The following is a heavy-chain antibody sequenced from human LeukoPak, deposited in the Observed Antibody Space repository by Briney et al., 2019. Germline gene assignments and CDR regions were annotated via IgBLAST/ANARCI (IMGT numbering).Heavy chain of an antibody. CDR1: GFTFTTYW. J-gene: IGHJ4*02. V-gene: IGHV3-74*01. D-gene: IGHD3-10*02. CDR2: INTDGRVT. CDR3: IRETHVGLHLEY. Sequence: PGESLRRSCVASGFTFTTYWMHWVRQVPGKGLGWVARINTDGRVTTYADSVKGRFTVSRDNAENTLYLQMNNLRPEDTAVYYCIRETHVGLHLEYWGQGTLATVSA.